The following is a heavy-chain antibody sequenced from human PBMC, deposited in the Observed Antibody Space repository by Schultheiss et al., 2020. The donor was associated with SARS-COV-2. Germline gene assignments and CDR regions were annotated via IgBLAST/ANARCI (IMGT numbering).Heavy chain of an antibody. CDR1: GYTFTGYY. V-gene: IGHV1-2*02. CDR2: INPNSGGT. CDR3: ARAGNRVIERHIDY. J-gene: IGHJ4*02. D-gene: IGHD2-21*01. Sequence: ASVKVSCKASGYTFTGYYMHWVRQAPGQGLEWMGWINPNSGGTNYAQKFQGRVTMTRDTSISTAYMELSRLRSDDTAVYYCARAGNRVIERHIDYWGQGTLVTVSS.